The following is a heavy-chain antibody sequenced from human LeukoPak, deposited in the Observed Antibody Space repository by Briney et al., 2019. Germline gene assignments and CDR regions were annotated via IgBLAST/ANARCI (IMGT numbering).Heavy chain of an antibody. Sequence: SETLSLTCDVSGYSISSGHYWGWIRQSPGKGLEWIASMYKSGSTYFKSSLKSRVTISLDTPKNQFSLTLNSVTAADTAVYYCARHVYGRHQLQAYHFDYWGQGILVTVSS. D-gene: IGHD2-2*01. CDR3: ARHVYGRHQLQAYHFDY. CDR2: MYKSGST. J-gene: IGHJ4*02. V-gene: IGHV4-38-2*01. CDR1: GYSISSGHY.